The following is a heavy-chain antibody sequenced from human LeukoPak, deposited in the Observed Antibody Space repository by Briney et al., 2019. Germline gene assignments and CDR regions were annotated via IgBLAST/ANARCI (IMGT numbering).Heavy chain of an antibody. CDR1: GFTVRNNY. CDR3: AGRRVLDASFDY. D-gene: IGHD3-16*01. J-gene: IGHJ4*02. CDR2: IYSGDNT. Sequence: QSGGSLRLSCAASGFTVRNNYMSWVRQAPGKGLEWVSVIYSGDNTYYVESVKGRFTISRDNSKNTLSLQMNRLRAEDTAVYYCAGRRVLDASFDYWGQGTLVTVSS. V-gene: IGHV3-66*02.